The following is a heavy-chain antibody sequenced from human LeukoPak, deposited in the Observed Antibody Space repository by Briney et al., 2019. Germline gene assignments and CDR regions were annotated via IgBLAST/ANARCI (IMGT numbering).Heavy chain of an antibody. CDR1: GFTLNIYA. CDR3: AKIAATDPIDF. J-gene: IGHJ4*02. CDR2: LTGSGRDT. D-gene: IGHD6-13*01. V-gene: IGHV3-23*01. Sequence: GGSLRLSCAASGFTLNIYAMNWVRQAPGKGLDWVSSLTGSGRDTYYTDSVKGRFTISRDNSKNTLYLQMNSLRPDDTAVYYCAKIAATDPIDFWGQETLITVSS.